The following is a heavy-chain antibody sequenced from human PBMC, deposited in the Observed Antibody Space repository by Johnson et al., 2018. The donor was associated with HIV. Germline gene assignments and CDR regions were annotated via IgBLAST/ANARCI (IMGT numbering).Heavy chain of an antibody. Sequence: VQVVESGGGLVQPGGSLRLSCAASGFTFSTYMSWVRQAPGKGLEWLSVLYSDGRTFYAASVKGRFTISRDSSKNTLFMHMNSLRAEDTAMYYCARRCSSSSCSHGAFDIWGQGTVVTVSS. CDR1: GFTFSTY. J-gene: IGHJ3*02. D-gene: IGHD2-2*01. V-gene: IGHV3-66*04. CDR3: ARRCSSSSCSHGAFDI. CDR2: LYSDGRT.